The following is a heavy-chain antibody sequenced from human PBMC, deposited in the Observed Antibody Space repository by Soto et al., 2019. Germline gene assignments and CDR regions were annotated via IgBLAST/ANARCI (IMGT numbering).Heavy chain of an antibody. CDR2: IIPIFGTA. D-gene: IGHD3-22*01. CDR1: GGTFSSYA. V-gene: IGHV1-69*13. CDR3: ARVAGRYYYDSSGYPDY. Sequence: SVKVSCKASGGTFSSYAISWVRQAPGQGLEWMGGIIPIFGTANYAQKFQGRVTITADESTSTAYMELSSLRSEDTAVYYCARVAGRYYYDSSGYPDYWGQGTLVTVSS. J-gene: IGHJ4*02.